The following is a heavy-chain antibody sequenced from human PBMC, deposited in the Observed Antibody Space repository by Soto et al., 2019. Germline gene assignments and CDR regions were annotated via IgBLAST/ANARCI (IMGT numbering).Heavy chain of an antibody. Sequence: PGGSLRPACEASGLTFGSYWVHWARQAPGEGLVWVSYIKPDGSRTKDADSVKGRFTISRDNARNTLYLRMNSLRAEDTAVYYCARDNNWSYDSWGRGTLVTVSS. J-gene: IGHJ4*02. D-gene: IGHD1-1*01. CDR1: GLTFGSYW. CDR3: ARDNNWSYDS. V-gene: IGHV3-74*03. CDR2: IKPDGSRT.